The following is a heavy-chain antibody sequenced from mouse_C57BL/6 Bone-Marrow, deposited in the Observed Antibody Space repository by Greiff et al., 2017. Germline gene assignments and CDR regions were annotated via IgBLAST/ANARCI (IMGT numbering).Heavy chain of an antibody. V-gene: IGHV5-17*01. J-gene: IGHJ2*01. Sequence: EVKVVESGGGLVKPGGSLKISCAASGFTFSDYGMHWVRQAPEKGLEWVAYISSGSSTIYYADTVKGGFTISRENAKSTLFLQMTSRGSEDTAMFYCARRRFFDYWGQGTTLTVA. CDR2: ISSGSSTI. CDR3: ARRRFFDY. CDR1: GFTFSDYG.